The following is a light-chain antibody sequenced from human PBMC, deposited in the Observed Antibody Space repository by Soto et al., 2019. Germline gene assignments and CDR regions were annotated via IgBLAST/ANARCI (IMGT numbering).Light chain of an antibody. CDR3: QQYDRCPRT. V-gene: IGKV1D-16*01. J-gene: IGKJ1*01. CDR1: QGISTW. CDR2: GAS. Sequence: DIQMTQFPSSVSASVGDRVNITCRASQGISTWLAWYQQKPERAPKSLIYGASRLQSGVRPRFSGSGSETDFTLTISGLQPEDFATYYCQQYDRCPRTFGQGTKVEIK.